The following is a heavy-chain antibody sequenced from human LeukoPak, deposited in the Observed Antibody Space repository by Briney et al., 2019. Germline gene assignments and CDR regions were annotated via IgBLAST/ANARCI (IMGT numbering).Heavy chain of an antibody. D-gene: IGHD2-15*01. CDR3: AREYSTGFDP. CDR1: GFTFSDYY. Sequence: PGGSLRLSCAASGFTFSDYYMSWIRQAPGKGLVWVSRINSDGSSTSYADSVKGRFTISRDNAKNTLYLQMNSLRAEDTAVYYCAREYSTGFDPWGQGTLVTVSS. V-gene: IGHV3-74*01. J-gene: IGHJ5*02. CDR2: INSDGSST.